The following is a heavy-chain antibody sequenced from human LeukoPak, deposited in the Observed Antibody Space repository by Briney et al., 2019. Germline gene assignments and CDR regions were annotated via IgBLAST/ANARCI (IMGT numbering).Heavy chain of an antibody. CDR2: IYPGDSDT. D-gene: IGHD2-15*01. J-gene: IGHJ4*02. CDR1: GYSFTSYW. CDR3: ARRYCSGGSCYLSYFDY. Sequence: GESLKISCKGSGYSFTSYWIGWVRQMPGKGLEWMGIIYPGDSDTRYSPSFQGQVTISADKSISTAYLQWSSLKASDTAMHYCARRYCSGGSCYLSYFDYWGQGTLVTVSS. V-gene: IGHV5-51*01.